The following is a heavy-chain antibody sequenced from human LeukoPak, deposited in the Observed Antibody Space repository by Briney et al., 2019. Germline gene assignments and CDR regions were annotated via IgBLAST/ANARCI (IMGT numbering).Heavy chain of an antibody. CDR1: GFTFSSYA. CDR2: ISYDGSNK. Sequence: GRSLRLSCAASGFTFSSYAMHWVRQAPGKGLEWVAVISYDGSNKYYADSVKGRFTISRDNSKNTLYLQMNSLRAEDTAVYYCADLLDDIDYWGQGTLVTVSS. V-gene: IGHV3-30-3*01. J-gene: IGHJ4*02. CDR3: ADLLDDIDY. D-gene: IGHD3/OR15-3a*01.